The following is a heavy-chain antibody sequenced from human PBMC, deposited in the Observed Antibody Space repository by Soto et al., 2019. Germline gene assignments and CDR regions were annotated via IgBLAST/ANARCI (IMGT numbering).Heavy chain of an antibody. CDR2: IKHDGSEK. D-gene: IGHD2-15*01. J-gene: IGHJ4*02. CDR3: ARDRAYSTGGTCYSVLDY. Sequence: EVQLVESGGGLVQPGGSLRLSCTASGFTFSTYYMNWVRQAPGKGLEWVANIKHDGSEKYYVDSVKGRFTISRDNAKNSLYLQMNSLRAEDTAVYYCARDRAYSTGGTCYSVLDYWGQRILVTVSS. V-gene: IGHV3-7*01. CDR1: GFTFSTYY.